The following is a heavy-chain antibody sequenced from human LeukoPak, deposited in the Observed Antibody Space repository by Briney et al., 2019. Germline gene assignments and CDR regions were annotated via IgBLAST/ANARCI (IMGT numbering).Heavy chain of an antibody. Sequence: GGSLRLSCAASGFTFSDYYMSWIRQAPGKGLEWVSYISSSGSTIYYADSVKGRFTISRDNAKNSLYLQMNSLRTEDTAVYFCARVAGWELVSWFDPWGQGTLVTVSS. D-gene: IGHD1-26*01. CDR3: ARVAGWELVSWFDP. CDR2: ISSSGSTI. J-gene: IGHJ5*02. CDR1: GFTFSDYY. V-gene: IGHV3-11*04.